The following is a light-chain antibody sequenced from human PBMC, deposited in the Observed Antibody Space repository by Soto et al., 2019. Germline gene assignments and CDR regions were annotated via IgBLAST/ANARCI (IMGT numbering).Light chain of an antibody. V-gene: IGKV3-11*01. CDR1: QSISSD. CDR3: QQRSNWPPWT. CDR2: AAS. Sequence: EIVMTQSPATLSVSPGEGATLSCRASQSISSDVAWYQQKPGQAPRLLMYAASSRATGIPDRFSGSGSGTDFSLTISSLEPEDLAVYYCQQRSNWPPWTFGQGTKVDI. J-gene: IGKJ1*01.